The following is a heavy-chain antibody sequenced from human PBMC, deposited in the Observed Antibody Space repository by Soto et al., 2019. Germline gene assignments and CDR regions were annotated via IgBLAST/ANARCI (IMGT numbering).Heavy chain of an antibody. CDR2: IYPGDSDT. CDR3: ERQGLWSYYYYGMDV. CDR1: GYSFTSYW. V-gene: IGHV5-51*01. J-gene: IGHJ6*02. D-gene: IGHD5-18*01. Sequence: GESLKISCKGSGYSFTSYWIGWVRQMPGKGLEWMGIIYPGDSDTRYSPSFQGQVTISADKSISTAYLQWSSLKASDTAMYYCERQGLWSYYYYGMDVWGQGXTVTVYS.